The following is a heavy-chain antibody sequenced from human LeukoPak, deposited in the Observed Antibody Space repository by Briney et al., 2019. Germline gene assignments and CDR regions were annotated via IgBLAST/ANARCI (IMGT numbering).Heavy chain of an antibody. CDR3: ARRVYSGSYNWYFDL. D-gene: IGHD1-26*01. Sequence: SQTLSLTCAVSGGSISSGGYSWSWIRQPPGKGLEWIGYIYHSGSTYYNPSLKSRVTISVDRSKNQFSLKLSSVTAPDTAVYYCARRVYSGSYNWYFDLWGRGTLVTVSS. CDR1: GGSISSGGYS. J-gene: IGHJ2*01. CDR2: IYHSGST. V-gene: IGHV4-30-2*01.